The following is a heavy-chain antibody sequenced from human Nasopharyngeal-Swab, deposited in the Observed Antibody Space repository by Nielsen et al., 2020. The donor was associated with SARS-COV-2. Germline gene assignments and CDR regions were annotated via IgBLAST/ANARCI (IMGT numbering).Heavy chain of an antibody. CDR3: ARISTVTTSSLFDY. D-gene: IGHD4-17*01. V-gene: IGHV1-3*01. J-gene: IGHJ4*02. Sequence: WVRQAPGQRLEWMGWINAGNGNTKYSQKFQGRVTITRDTSASTAYMELSRLRSDDTVVYYCARISTVTTSSLFDYWGQGTLVTVSS. CDR2: INAGNGNT.